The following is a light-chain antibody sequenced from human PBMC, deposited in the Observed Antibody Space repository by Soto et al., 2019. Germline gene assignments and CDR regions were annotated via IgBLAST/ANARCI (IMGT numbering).Light chain of an antibody. CDR3: QQYGSSPLIS. CDR1: QTVSITY. CDR2: GAS. J-gene: IGKJ5*01. V-gene: IGKV3-20*01. Sequence: PGESGPLSCMASQTVSITYLTWYQQKPGQAPRLLIFGASKRATGIPDRFSGSGSGRDFTLTISGLEPEDFAVYYCQQYGSSPLISFGQGTRLEIK.